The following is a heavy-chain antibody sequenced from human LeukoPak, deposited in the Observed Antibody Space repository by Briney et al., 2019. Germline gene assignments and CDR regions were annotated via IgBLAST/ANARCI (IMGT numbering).Heavy chain of an antibody. J-gene: IGHJ4*02. CDR1: GFTFSSYA. Sequence: GRSLRLSCAASGFTFSSYAMHWVRQAPGKGLEWVAVISYDGSNKYYADSVKGRFTISRDNSKNTLYLQMNSLRAEDTAVYCCARDYGGNSGGELDYWGQGTLVTVSS. D-gene: IGHD4-23*01. CDR2: ISYDGSNK. CDR3: ARDYGGNSGGELDY. V-gene: IGHV3-30-3*01.